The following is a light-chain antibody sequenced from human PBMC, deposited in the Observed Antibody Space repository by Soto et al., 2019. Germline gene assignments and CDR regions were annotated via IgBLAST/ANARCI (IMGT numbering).Light chain of an antibody. J-gene: IGLJ1*01. CDR3: SSYAGSNWYV. Sequence: QSVLTQPPSASGSPGQSVTISCTGTNSDVGGYNYVSWYQQYTGKAPKLIIYEVNERPSGVPDRFSGSKSGNTASLTVSGLQTADEADYYCSSYAGSNWYVFGTG. V-gene: IGLV2-8*01. CDR2: EVN. CDR1: NSDVGGYNY.